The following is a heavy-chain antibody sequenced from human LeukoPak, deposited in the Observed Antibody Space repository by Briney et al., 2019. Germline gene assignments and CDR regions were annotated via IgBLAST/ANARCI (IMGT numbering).Heavy chain of an antibody. Sequence: GGSLRLSCAASGFTFSSYGMHWVRQAPGEGLEWVTFIQYDGSNKYYADSVKGRFTISRDNSKNTVYLQMNSQRTEDTAVYYCARSLTMVRAYDYWGQGTLVTVSS. D-gene: IGHD3-10*01. CDR3: ARSLTMVRAYDY. J-gene: IGHJ4*02. V-gene: IGHV3-30*02. CDR2: IQYDGSNK. CDR1: GFTFSSYG.